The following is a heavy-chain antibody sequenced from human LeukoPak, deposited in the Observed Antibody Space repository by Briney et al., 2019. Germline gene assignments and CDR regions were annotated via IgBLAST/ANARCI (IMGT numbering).Heavy chain of an antibody. CDR1: GYTFTSYG. Sequence: ASVKVSCKASGYTFTSYGISWVRQAPGQGLEWMGWISAYNGNTNYAQKLQGRVTMTTDTSTSTAYMELRSLRSDNTAVYYCARLNRGDGYQSGYYYCGMDVWGQGTTVTVSS. CDR2: ISAYNGNT. V-gene: IGHV1-18*01. CDR3: ARLNRGDGYQSGYYYCGMDV. D-gene: IGHD5-24*01. J-gene: IGHJ6*02.